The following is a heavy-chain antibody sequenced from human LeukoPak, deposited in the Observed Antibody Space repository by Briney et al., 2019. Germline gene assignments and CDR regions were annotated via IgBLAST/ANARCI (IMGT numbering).Heavy chain of an antibody. Sequence: PGGSLRLSCEASGFTFSSFGMTWVRQPPGQGLEWVATIRNAGSDKYYGDSVKGRFIPSSDTAKTSHHQQINSLRVDDTADYYSADLGSTDGGQGTLVTVSS. J-gene: IGHJ4*02. D-gene: IGHD2-15*01. CDR1: GFTFSSFG. V-gene: IGHV3-7*01. CDR2: IRNAGSDK. CDR3: ADLGSTD.